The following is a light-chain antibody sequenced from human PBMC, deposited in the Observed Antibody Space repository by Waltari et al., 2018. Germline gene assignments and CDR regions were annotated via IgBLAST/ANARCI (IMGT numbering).Light chain of an antibody. CDR1: SSDVGGDDS. Sequence: QSALTQSASVSGSPGQSITISCTGSSSDVGGDDSASWYEDHPGQAPKVIIYDVNKRPAGVSDRFSGSKSGNTASLTISGLQAEDEATFYCSSQATRNGVIFGGGTKVTVL. CDR2: DVN. V-gene: IGLV2-14*03. J-gene: IGLJ2*01. CDR3: SSQATRNGVI.